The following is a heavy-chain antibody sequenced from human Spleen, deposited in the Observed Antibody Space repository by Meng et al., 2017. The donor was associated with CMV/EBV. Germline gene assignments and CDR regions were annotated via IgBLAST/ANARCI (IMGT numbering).Heavy chain of an antibody. CDR3: ARKVGATAGWYFDL. J-gene: IGHJ2*01. CDR2: INWNGGST. CDR1: GFTFDDYG. D-gene: IGHD1-26*01. V-gene: IGHV3-20*01. Sequence: ASGFTFDDYGMSWVRQAPGKGLEWVSGINWNGGSTGYADSVKGRFTISRDNAKNSLYLQMNSLRAEDTALYHCARKVGATAGWYFDLWGRDTLVTVSS.